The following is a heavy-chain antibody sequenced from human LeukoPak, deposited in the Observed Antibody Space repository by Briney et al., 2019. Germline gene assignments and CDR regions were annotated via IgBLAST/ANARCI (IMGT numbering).Heavy chain of an antibody. CDR1: GGSISSGGYY. CDR2: INHSGDT. V-gene: IGHV4-61*08. CDR3: ARLFCGGDCSFYYFDD. J-gene: IGHJ4*02. Sequence: SETLSLTCTVSGGSISSGGYYWSWIRQPPGKGLEWIGYINHSGDTNSNPSVKSRVTISLDTSKNQFFLKLTSVTAADTAVYYCARLFCGGDCSFYYFDDWGQGTLVTVSS. D-gene: IGHD2-21*02.